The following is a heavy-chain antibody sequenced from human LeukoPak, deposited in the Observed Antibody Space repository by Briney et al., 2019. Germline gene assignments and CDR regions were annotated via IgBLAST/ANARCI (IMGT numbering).Heavy chain of an antibody. V-gene: IGHV1-2*02. D-gene: IGHD5-24*01. Sequence: ASVKVSCKASGYTFNGYYIHWVRQAPGQGLEWMGWINPNSGGTNYAQKFQDRVTMTRDTSISTAYMELSRLTSDDTATYYCARGKSNLVALNWLDPWGQGTLVTVSS. CDR3: ARGKSNLVALNWLDP. CDR2: INPNSGGT. CDR1: GYTFNGYY. J-gene: IGHJ5*02.